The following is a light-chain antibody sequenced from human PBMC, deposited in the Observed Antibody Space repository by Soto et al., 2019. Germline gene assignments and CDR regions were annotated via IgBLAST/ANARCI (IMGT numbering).Light chain of an antibody. J-gene: IGKJ1*01. CDR2: GAS. Sequence: EIVLTQSPGTLSLSPGPRAPLSWRARQSVSSNFLAWYQQKPGQAPRLLIYGASTRATGIPARFSGSGSGTEFTLTISSLQSEDFAVYYCQQYGSSLTWTFGQGTKVDIK. V-gene: IGKV3-20*01. CDR3: QQYGSSLTWT. CDR1: QSVSSNF.